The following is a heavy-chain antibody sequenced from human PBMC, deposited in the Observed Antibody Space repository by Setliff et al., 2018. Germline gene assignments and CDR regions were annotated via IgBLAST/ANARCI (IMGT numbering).Heavy chain of an antibody. V-gene: IGHV3-23*01. CDR1: GFTFSSYA. J-gene: IGHJ6*02. CDR2: ISGSGGST. D-gene: IGHD6-19*01. Sequence: PGGSLRLSCAASGFTFSSYAMSWVRQAPGKGLEWVSAISGSGGSTYYADSVKGRFTISRDNSKNTLYLQMNSLRAEDTAVYYCTTSPISSGWHSNFDYNMDVWGQGTMVTVSS. CDR3: TTSPISSGWHSNFDYNMDV.